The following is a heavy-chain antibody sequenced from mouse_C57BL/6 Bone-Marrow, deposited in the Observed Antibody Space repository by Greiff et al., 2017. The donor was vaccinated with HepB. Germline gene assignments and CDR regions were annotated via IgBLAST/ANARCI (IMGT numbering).Heavy chain of an antibody. CDR2: FYPGSGSI. CDR1: GYTFTGYW. V-gene: IGHV1-62-2*01. Sequence: VEPGASVKLSCKATGYTFTGYWIEWVKQRSGQGLEWIGWFYPGSGSIKYNEKFKDKATLTADKSSSTVYMELSRLTSEDSAVYFCARHEAEGYWYFDVWGTGTTVTVSS. J-gene: IGHJ1*03. CDR3: ARHEAEGYWYFDV.